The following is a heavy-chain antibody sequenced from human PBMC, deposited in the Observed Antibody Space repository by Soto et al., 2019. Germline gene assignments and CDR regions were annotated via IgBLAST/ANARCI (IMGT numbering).Heavy chain of an antibody. Sequence: QVQLVQSGAEVKKPGSSVKVSCKASGGSFNSNAFSWVRQAPGQGLEWLGGIIPIFTSANSAQKFQGRVTITADESSSTIYMELSRLTPEDTAVYYCAKTPGSTYILDGMDVWCPGTTGTVSS. J-gene: IGHJ6*02. CDR1: GGSFNSNA. V-gene: IGHV1-69*01. CDR3: AKTPGSTYILDGMDV. D-gene: IGHD1-1*01. CDR2: IIPIFTSA.